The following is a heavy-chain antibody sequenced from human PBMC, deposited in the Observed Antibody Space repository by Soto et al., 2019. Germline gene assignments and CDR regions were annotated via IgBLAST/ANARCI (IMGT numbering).Heavy chain of an antibody. D-gene: IGHD1-1*01. CDR2: IYNSRAT. J-gene: IGHJ4*02. CDR3: ARLQEALDF. CDR1: GGSISSYY. V-gene: IGHV4-59*01. Sequence: TSETLSLTCTVSGGSISSYYWSWIRQPPGKGLEWIGYIYNSRATSYNPSLKSRVSISVDTSKNQFSLKLSSVTAADTAVYYCARLQEALDFWGQGTLVTVSS.